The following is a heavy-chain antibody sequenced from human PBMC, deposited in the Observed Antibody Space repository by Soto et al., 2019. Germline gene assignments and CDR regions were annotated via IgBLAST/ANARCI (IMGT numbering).Heavy chain of an antibody. CDR1: GDSVSSSSAA. V-gene: IGHV6-1*01. CDR2: TYYRSKWYS. Sequence: SQTLSLTCAISGDSVSSSSAAWNWIRQSHSRGLEWLGRTYYRSKWYSDYALSVRSRITINPDTSKNQFSLQLNSVTPEDTAVYYCARYTSAWYIDSWGQGTLVTVSS. D-gene: IGHD6-19*01. CDR3: ARYTSAWYIDS. J-gene: IGHJ4*02.